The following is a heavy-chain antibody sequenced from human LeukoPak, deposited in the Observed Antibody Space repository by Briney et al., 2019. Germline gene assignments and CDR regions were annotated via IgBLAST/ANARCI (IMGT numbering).Heavy chain of an antibody. J-gene: IGHJ4*02. Sequence: GESLKISCKGSGFKFTNYWIAWVRQMPGKGLEWMGIIYPGDSDTTYSPSFQGQVTFSVDKSISTAYLQWSSLKASDTAMYYCARRMKERDYNLFYFDFWGQGTLVTVSS. CDR3: ARRMKERDYNLFYFDF. V-gene: IGHV5-51*01. CDR1: GFKFTNYW. D-gene: IGHD4-11*01. CDR2: IYPGDSDT.